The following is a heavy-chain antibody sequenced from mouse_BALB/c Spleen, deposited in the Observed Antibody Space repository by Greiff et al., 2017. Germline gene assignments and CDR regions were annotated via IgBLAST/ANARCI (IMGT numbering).Heavy chain of an antibody. CDR2: INPSTGYT. D-gene: IGHD1-1*01. CDR3: ARVLPYYGSSFYSMDY. J-gene: IGHJ4*01. V-gene: IGHV1-7*01. CDR1: GYTFTSYW. Sequence: VQLQQSGAELAKPGASVKMSCKASGYTFTSYWMHWVKQRPGQGLEWIGYINPSTGYTEYNQKFKDKATLTADKSSSTAYMQLSSLTSEDSAVYYCARVLPYYGSSFYSMDYWGQGTSVTVSA.